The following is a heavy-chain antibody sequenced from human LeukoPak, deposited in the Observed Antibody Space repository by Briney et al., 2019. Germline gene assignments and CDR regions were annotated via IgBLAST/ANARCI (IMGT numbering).Heavy chain of an antibody. V-gene: IGHV1-69*13. CDR1: GGTFSSYA. D-gene: IGHD3-9*01. CDR2: IIPIFGTA. J-gene: IGHJ4*02. CDR3: AIQQSRYDILAGYYRYFDY. Sequence: GASVTVSCKASGGTFSSYAISWVRQAPGQGLEWMGGIIPIFGTANYAQKFQGRVTITADDSTSTAYMELSSLRSEDTAVYYCAIQQSRYDILAGYYRYFDYWGQGTLVTVSS.